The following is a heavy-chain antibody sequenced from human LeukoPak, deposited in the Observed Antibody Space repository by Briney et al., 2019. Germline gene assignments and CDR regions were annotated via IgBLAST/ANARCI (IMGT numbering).Heavy chain of an antibody. D-gene: IGHD1-26*01. CDR2: IYPGDSDT. CDR1: GSSFTNYW. Sequence: GEPLKISCKGPGSSFTNYWIGWVRQMPGKGLEWMGIIYPGDSDTRYSPSFQGQVTISADKSISTAYLQWSSLKASDTAMYYCARLSVGATSYFDYWGQGTLVTVSS. V-gene: IGHV5-51*01. J-gene: IGHJ4*02. CDR3: ARLSVGATSYFDY.